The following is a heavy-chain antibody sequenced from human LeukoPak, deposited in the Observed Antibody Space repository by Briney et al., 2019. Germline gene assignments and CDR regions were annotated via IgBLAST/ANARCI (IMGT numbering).Heavy chain of an antibody. Sequence: PGGSLRLSCAASGXTFSSYEVNWVRQAPGKGLEWVSYISSSAGTIYYADSVKGRFTISRDNAKNSLYLQMNSLRAEDTAVYYCARGPNTSGWSYWGQGTLVTVPS. D-gene: IGHD6-19*01. CDR3: ARGPNTSGWSY. CDR1: GXTFSSYE. V-gene: IGHV3-48*03. J-gene: IGHJ4*02. CDR2: ISSSAGTI.